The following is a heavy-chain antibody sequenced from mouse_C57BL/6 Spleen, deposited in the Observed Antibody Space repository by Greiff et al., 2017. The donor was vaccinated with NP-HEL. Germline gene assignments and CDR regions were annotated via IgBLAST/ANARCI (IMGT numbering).Heavy chain of an antibody. CDR3: ARWLLGAMDY. Sequence: QVQLQQPGAELVRPGSSVKLSCKASGYTFTSYWMHWVKQRPIQGLEWIGNIDPSDSEPHYNQKFKDKATLTVDKSSSTAYMQLSSLTSEDSAVYYCARWLLGAMDYWGQGTSVTVSS. CDR1: GYTFTSYW. D-gene: IGHD2-3*01. J-gene: IGHJ4*01. V-gene: IGHV1-52*01. CDR2: IDPSDSEP.